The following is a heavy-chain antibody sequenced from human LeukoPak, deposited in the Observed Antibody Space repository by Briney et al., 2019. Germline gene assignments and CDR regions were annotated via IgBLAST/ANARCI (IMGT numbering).Heavy chain of an antibody. J-gene: IGHJ6*02. CDR3: ARDSGIAAAGTSDYYYGMDV. CDR1: GYTFTSYY. CDR2: INPSGGST. V-gene: IGHV1-46*01. Sequence: ASVKVSCKASGYTFTSYYMHWVRQAPGQGLEWMGIINPSGGSTSYAQKFQGRVTMTRDTSTSTVYMELSSLRPEDTAVYYCARDSGIAAAGTSDYYYGMDVWGQGTTVTVSS. D-gene: IGHD6-13*01.